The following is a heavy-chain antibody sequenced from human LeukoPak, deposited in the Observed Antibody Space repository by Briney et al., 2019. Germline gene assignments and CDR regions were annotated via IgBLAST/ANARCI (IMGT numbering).Heavy chain of an antibody. CDR2: IYYSGST. CDR3: ARDGRSSSSYYYYYYMDV. CDR1: GGSISSGDYY. J-gene: IGHJ6*03. Sequence: SETLSLTCTVSGGSISSGDYYWSWIRQPPGRGLEWIGYIYYSGSTYYNPSLKSRVTISVDTSKNQFSLKLSSVTAADTAVYYCARDGRSSSSYYYYYYMDVWGKGTTVTVSS. D-gene: IGHD6-6*01. V-gene: IGHV4-30-4*02.